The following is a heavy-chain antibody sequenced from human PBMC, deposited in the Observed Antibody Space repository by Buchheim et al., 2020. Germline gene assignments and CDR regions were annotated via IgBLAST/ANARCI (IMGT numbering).Heavy chain of an antibody. CDR3: ARTITMVRGLRAYYMDV. J-gene: IGHJ6*03. Sequence: QVQLQESGPGLVKPSGTLSLTCTVSGGSISSSSYYWGWIRQPPGKGLEWIGSIYYSGSTYYNPSLKSRVTISVDTSKNQFSLKLSSVTAADTAVYYCARTITMVRGLRAYYMDVWGKGTT. D-gene: IGHD3-10*01. CDR2: IYYSGST. CDR1: GGSISSSSYY. V-gene: IGHV4-39*01.